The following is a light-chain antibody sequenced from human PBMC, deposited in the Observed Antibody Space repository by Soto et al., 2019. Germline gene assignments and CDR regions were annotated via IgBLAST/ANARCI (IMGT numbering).Light chain of an antibody. CDR3: QQYNNWPFT. CDR1: QAVSSN. Sequence: EIVRTQSPATLSVSPGERATLSCRASQAVSSNLAWYQQKPGQAPRLLIYAASTRAAGIPDRFSGSGSGTGFTLTITSLQSEDFDVYYCQQYNNWPFTFGPGTKVDIK. V-gene: IGKV3-15*01. CDR2: AAS. J-gene: IGKJ3*01.